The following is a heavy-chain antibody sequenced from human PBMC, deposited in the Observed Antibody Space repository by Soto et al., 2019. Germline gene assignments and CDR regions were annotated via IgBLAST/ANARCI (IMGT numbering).Heavy chain of an antibody. CDR3: VRGTDLYQCGF. V-gene: IGHV4-59*01. CDR2: IYYSGST. J-gene: IGHJ4*02. CDR1: GGSMNNNY. D-gene: IGHD6-25*01. Sequence: PSETLSLTCTVSGGSMNNNYWSWIRQPPGKGLEWTGYIYYSGSTNYNPSLKSRVTISVDTSKNQFSLKLTSVTAADTAVYYCVRGTDLYQCGFWGQGTLVTVSS.